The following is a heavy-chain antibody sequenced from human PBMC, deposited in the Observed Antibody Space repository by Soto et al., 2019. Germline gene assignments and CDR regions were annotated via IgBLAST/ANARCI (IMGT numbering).Heavy chain of an antibody. J-gene: IGHJ6*02. CDR3: TRRPLNYYDSSGNYYYYGMDV. D-gene: IGHD3-22*01. Sequence: QPGGSLRLSCAASGFTFSGSAMHWVRQASGKGLEWVGRIRSKANSYATAYAASVKGRFTISRDDSKNTAYLQMNSLKTEDTAVYYCTRRPLNYYDSSGNYYYYGMDVWGQGTTVTVSS. V-gene: IGHV3-73*01. CDR2: IRSKANSYAT. CDR1: GFTFSGSA.